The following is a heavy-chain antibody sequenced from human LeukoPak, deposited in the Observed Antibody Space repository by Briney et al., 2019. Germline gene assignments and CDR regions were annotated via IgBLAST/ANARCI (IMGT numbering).Heavy chain of an antibody. CDR3: ASGRQLRY. J-gene: IGHJ4*02. CDR2: IKEDGSEK. D-gene: IGHD6-13*01. CDR1: GFTFSSYS. V-gene: IGHV3-7*01. Sequence: GGSLRLSCAASGFTFSSYSMNWVRQAPGKGLEWVANIKEDGSEKYYVVSVKGRFTISRDNARNSLYLQMNSLRAEDTAVYYCASGRQLRYWGQGTLVTVSS.